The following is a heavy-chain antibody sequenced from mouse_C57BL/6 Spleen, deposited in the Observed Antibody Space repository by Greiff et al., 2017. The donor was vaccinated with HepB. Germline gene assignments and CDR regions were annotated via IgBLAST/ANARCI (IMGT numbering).Heavy chain of an antibody. CDR2: ISSGGDYI. CDR3: TRDRYCGSSSYAMDY. D-gene: IGHD1-1*01. V-gene: IGHV5-9-1*02. Sequence: EVKLVESGEGLVKPGGSLKLSCAASGFTFSSYAMSWVRQTPEKRLEWVAYISSGGDYIYYADTVKGRFTISRDNARNTLYMQMSSLKSEDTAMYYCTRDRYCGSSSYAMDYWGQGTSVTVSS. J-gene: IGHJ4*01. CDR1: GFTFSSYA.